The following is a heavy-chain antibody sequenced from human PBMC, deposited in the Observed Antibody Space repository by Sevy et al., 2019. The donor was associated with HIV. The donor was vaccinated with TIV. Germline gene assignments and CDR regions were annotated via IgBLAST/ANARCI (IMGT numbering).Heavy chain of an antibody. J-gene: IGHJ4*02. Sequence: GGSLRLSCAASGFTFDDYAMHWVRQAPGKGLEWVSGISRNSGSIGYADSVKGRFTISRDNAKNSLYLQMNSLRAEDTALYYCAKDRRSGWYLGYFDYWGQGTLVTVSS. V-gene: IGHV3-9*01. D-gene: IGHD6-19*01. CDR3: AKDRRSGWYLGYFDY. CDR1: GFTFDDYA. CDR2: ISRNSGSI.